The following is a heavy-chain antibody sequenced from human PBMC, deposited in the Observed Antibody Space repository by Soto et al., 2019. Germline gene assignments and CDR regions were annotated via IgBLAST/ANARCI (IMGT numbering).Heavy chain of an antibody. J-gene: IGHJ1*01. Sequence: VQLVESGGGVVQPGRSLRLSCAASGFTFSSYAMHWVRQAPGKGLEWVAVISYDGSNKYYADSVKGRFTISRDNSKNTLYLQMNSLRAEDTAVYYCARVGYSSGWNAEYFQHWGQGTLVTVSS. V-gene: IGHV3-30-3*01. D-gene: IGHD6-19*01. CDR1: GFTFSSYA. CDR2: ISYDGSNK. CDR3: ARVGYSSGWNAEYFQH.